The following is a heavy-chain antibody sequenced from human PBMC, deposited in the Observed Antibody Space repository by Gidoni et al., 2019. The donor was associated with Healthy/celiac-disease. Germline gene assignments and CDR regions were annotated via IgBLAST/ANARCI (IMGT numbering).Heavy chain of an antibody. V-gene: IGHV4-59*08. CDR3: ARLDSAGYDCDY. CDR1: GGSISSYD. D-gene: IGHD5-12*01. J-gene: IGHJ4*02. Sequence: QVQLQESGPGLVKPSETLSLTCTVSGGSISSYDWSWIRQPPGKGLEWIGYIYYSGSTNYNPSLKSRVTISVDTSKNQFSLKLSSVTAADTAVYYCARLDSAGYDCDYWGQGTLVTVSS. CDR2: IYYSGST.